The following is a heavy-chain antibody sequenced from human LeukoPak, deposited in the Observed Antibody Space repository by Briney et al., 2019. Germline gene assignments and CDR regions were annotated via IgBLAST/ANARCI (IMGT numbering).Heavy chain of an antibody. CDR2: IDTDGTDT. J-gene: IGHJ4*02. CDR1: GFTFSSYC. V-gene: IGHV3-74*01. CDR3: ARPRAYNSRDLDY. Sequence: PGGSLRLSCAVSGFTFSSYCMRWVRQPPGRGRVWVSRIDTDGTDTVYADSVKGRFTISRDNAKNTLYLQMNSLRAEDTAVYYCARPRAYNSRDLDYWGQGALVTVSS. D-gene: IGHD1-14*01.